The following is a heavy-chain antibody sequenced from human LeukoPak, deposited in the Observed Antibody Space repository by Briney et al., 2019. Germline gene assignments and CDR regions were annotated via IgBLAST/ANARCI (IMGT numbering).Heavy chain of an antibody. J-gene: IGHJ6*03. D-gene: IGHD3-10*01. CDR2: ISSSGSTI. CDR3: ARGGYYYYYYMDV. Sequence: GGSLRLSCAASGFTFSSYEMNWVRQAPGKGLEWVSYISSSGSTIYYADSVKGRFTISRDNSKNTLYLQMNSLRAEDTAVYYCARGGYYYYYYMDVWGKGTTVTVSS. V-gene: IGHV3-48*03. CDR1: GFTFSSYE.